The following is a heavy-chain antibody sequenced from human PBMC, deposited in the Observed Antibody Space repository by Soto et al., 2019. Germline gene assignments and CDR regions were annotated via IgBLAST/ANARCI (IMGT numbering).Heavy chain of an antibody. CDR1: GGTFSSYA. Sequence: SVKVSCKASGGTFSSYAISWVRQAPGQGLEWMGGIIPIFGTANYAQKFQGRVTITADESTSTAYMELSSLRSEDTVVYYCARDDITIFGVVEYYGMDVWGQGTKVTVSS. J-gene: IGHJ6*02. CDR2: IIPIFGTA. CDR3: ARDDITIFGVVEYYGMDV. D-gene: IGHD3-3*01. V-gene: IGHV1-69*13.